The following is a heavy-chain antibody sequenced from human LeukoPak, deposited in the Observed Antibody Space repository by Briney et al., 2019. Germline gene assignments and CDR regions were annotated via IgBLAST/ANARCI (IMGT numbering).Heavy chain of an antibody. CDR3: ARDRLLVYEKIWFDI. Sequence: PGGPLRLSCAASGFTFSSYGMHWVRQAPGKGLEWVAFIRYDGSNKYYADSVKGRFTISRDNSKNTLYLQMNSLRAEDTAVYYCARDRLLVYEKIWFDIWGQGTMVTVSS. CDR2: IRYDGSNK. J-gene: IGHJ3*02. V-gene: IGHV3-30*02. D-gene: IGHD2-8*01. CDR1: GFTFSSYG.